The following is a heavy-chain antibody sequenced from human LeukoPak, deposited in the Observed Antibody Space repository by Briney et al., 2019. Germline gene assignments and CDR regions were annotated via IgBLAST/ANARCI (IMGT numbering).Heavy chain of an antibody. CDR1: GFTFSSYA. CDR3: AKDIRPPGYCSGGSCYSSSY. Sequence: PGGSLRLSCAASGFTFSSYAMSWLRQARGKGLEWVSAISGSGGSTSYADSVKGRFTISRDNSKNTLYLQMNSLRAEDTAVYYCAKDIRPPGYCSGGSCYSSSYWGQGTLVTVSS. V-gene: IGHV3-23*01. CDR2: ISGSGGST. D-gene: IGHD2-15*01. J-gene: IGHJ4*02.